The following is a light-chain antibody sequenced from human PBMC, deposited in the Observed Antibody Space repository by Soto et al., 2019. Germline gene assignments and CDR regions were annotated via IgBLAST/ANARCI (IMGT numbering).Light chain of an antibody. CDR2: DTR. V-gene: IGLV7-46*01. Sequence: QAVVTQEPSLTVSPGGTVTLTCGYSTGAVTSGHWPHWFQQKPGQAPRTLIYDTRNKHSWTPALFSGSLLGGKADLTLSGAQPEDEADYYCLVIFTGVGEVFGTGTKVTVL. CDR1: TGAVTSGHW. J-gene: IGLJ1*01. CDR3: LVIFTGVGEV.